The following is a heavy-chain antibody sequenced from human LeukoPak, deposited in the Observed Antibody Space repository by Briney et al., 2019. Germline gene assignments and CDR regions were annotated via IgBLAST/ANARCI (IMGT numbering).Heavy chain of an antibody. CDR2: ISYVGSNK. D-gene: IGHD3-16*01. J-gene: IGHJ3*02. CDR3: AKDRFGEFVDAFDI. CDR1: RFTFCSSS. Sequence: PRGCLRVSSAASRFTFCSSSMHWVRPAPGKGLGWVGVISYVGSNKYYADTVKGRFTISRDNSKNTLYLQMNSLRAEDTAVYYCAKDRFGEFVDAFDIWGQGTMVTVSS. V-gene: IGHV3-30*18.